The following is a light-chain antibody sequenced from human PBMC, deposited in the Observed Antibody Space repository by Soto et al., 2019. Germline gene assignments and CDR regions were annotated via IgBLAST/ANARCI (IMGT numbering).Light chain of an antibody. J-gene: IGKJ1*01. CDR3: QQYGDSPPT. CDR1: QSVRSTY. Sequence: EIVLTQSPGTLSLSPGERATLSCRASQSVRSTYLAWYQHIPGQAPRLLIYGSSTRATGAPDRFSGSGSGTDFTLTITRLEPADFAVYFCQQYGDSPPTFGQGTKVEIE. CDR2: GSS. V-gene: IGKV3-20*01.